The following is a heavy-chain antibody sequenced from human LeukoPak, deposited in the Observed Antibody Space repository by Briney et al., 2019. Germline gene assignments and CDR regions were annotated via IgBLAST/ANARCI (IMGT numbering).Heavy chain of an antibody. J-gene: IGHJ5*02. D-gene: IGHD3-22*01. Sequence: SVKVSCKASGGTFSSYAISWVRQAPGQGLEWMGRIIPIFGTANYAQKFQGRVTITTDESTSTAYMELSSLRSEDTAVYYCARTYYYDSSGYYYVRTQNGGGFDPWGQGTLVTVSS. CDR2: IIPIFGTA. CDR3: ARTYYYDSSGYYYVRTQNGGGFDP. CDR1: GGTFSSYA. V-gene: IGHV1-69*05.